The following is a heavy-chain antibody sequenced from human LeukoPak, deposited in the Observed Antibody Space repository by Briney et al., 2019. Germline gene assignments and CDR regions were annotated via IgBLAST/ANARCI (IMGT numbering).Heavy chain of an antibody. CDR3: VKEVGTAIDY. CDR1: GLAFSAYK. V-gene: IGHV3-74*01. Sequence: GGSLRLSCAASGLAFSAYKMHWVRQAPRKGLVWVSRISTDGYTTDYADFVQGRFTASRDNTKNTWSLEMNSLRAEDTAVYYCVKEVGTAIDYWGQGTLVTVSS. J-gene: IGHJ4*02. CDR2: ISTDGYTT. D-gene: IGHD5-18*01.